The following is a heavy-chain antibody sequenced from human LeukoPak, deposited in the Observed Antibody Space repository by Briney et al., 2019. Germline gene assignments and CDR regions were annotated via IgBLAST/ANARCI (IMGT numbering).Heavy chain of an antibody. CDR1: GFTFGSFW. D-gene: IGHD4-23*01. Sequence: GGSLRLSCAASGFTFGSFWMHWVRQAPGKGLVWVSRIKSDGSSTSYADSVKGRFTISRDNAKNTLYLQMNSLGAEDTAVYCCARDLDYGGYSNFEYWGQGTLVTVSS. CDR2: IKSDGSST. V-gene: IGHV3-74*01. CDR3: ARDLDYGGYSNFEY. J-gene: IGHJ4*02.